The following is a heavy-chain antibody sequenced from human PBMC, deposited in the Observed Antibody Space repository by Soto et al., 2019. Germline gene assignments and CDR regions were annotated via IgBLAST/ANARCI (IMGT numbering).Heavy chain of an antibody. Sequence: QVQLQESGPGLVKPSQTLSLTCTVSGGSISSGGYYWSWIRQHPGKDLEWIGYINYSWSTYYNPSLKSRVTISGDTFKNQFSLQLRSVTAADTAVYYCARLVWDLGVVPAANTRDYYGIDGWGQGTKVTASS. D-gene: IGHD2-2*01. CDR2: INYSWST. CDR1: GGSISSGGYY. CDR3: ARLVWDLGVVPAANTRDYYGIDG. V-gene: IGHV4-31*03. J-gene: IGHJ6*02.